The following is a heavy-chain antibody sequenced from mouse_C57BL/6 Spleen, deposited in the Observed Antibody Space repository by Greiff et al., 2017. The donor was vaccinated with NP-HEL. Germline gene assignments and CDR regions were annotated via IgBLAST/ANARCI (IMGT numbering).Heavy chain of an antibody. V-gene: IGHV7-3*01. D-gene: IGHD2-2*01. J-gene: IGHJ3*01. CDR3: ARFIYYGYDGGFAY. CDR2: IRNKANGYTT. Sequence: EVQLVESGGGLVQPGGSLSLSCAASGFTFTDYYMSWVRQPPGKALEWLGFIRNKANGYTTEYSASVKGRFNISRDNSQSILYLQMNALRAEDSATYYCARFIYYGYDGGFAYWGQGTLVTVSA. CDR1: GFTFTDYY.